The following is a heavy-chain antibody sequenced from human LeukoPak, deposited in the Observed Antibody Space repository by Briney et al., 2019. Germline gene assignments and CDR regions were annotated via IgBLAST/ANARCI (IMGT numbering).Heavy chain of an antibody. J-gene: IGHJ4*02. CDR3: ARRPINYDFWSGYYADY. Sequence: GGSLRLSCAASGFTFSSYSMNWVRQAPGKGLEWVSSISSSSSYIYYADSVKGRFTISRGNAKNSLYLQMNSLRAEDTAVYYCARRPINYDFWSGYYADYWGQGTLVTVSS. CDR1: GFTFSSYS. D-gene: IGHD3-3*01. V-gene: IGHV3-21*01. CDR2: ISSSSSYI.